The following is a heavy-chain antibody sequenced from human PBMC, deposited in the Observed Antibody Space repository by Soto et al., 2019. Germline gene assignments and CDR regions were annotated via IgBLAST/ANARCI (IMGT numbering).Heavy chain of an antibody. J-gene: IGHJ4*02. CDR1: GFTFSNYA. D-gene: IGHD5-12*01. CDR2: ISSSSGST. V-gene: IGHV3-23*01. Sequence: VQLLESGGGLVQPGGSLRLSCAASGFTFSNYAMNWVRQAPGKGLEWVSTISSSSGSTYYADSVKGRFTISRDNSKNFLYLQMNSLRGDDTAVYYCAKVGSERYSGQHSDYWGQGTLVT. CDR3: AKVGSERYSGQHSDY.